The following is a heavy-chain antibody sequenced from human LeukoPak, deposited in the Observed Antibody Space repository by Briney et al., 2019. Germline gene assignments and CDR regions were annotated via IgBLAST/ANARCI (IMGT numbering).Heavy chain of an antibody. Sequence: SETLSLTCAVYGGSFSGYYWSWIRQPPGKGLEWIGEINHGGSTNYNPSLKSRVTISVDTSKNQFSLKLSSVTAADTAVYYCARVIGRTGSYWGQGTLVTVSS. CDR3: ARVIGRTGSY. D-gene: IGHD3/OR15-3a*01. V-gene: IGHV4-34*01. J-gene: IGHJ4*02. CDR1: GGSFSGYY. CDR2: INHGGST.